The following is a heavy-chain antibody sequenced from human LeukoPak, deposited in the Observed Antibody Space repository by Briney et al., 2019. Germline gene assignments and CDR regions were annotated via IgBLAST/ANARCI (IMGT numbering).Heavy chain of an antibody. V-gene: IGHV4-30-4*01. CDR3: ARVGYSCSYADY. Sequence: SQTLSLTCTVSGGSISSGDYYWSWICQPPGKGLEWIGHIYYSGSTYYNPSLKSRVTMSVDTSKNQFSLKLSSVTAADTAVYYCARVGYSCSYADYWGQGTLVTVSS. J-gene: IGHJ4*02. CDR2: IYYSGST. D-gene: IGHD6-13*01. CDR1: GGSISSGDYY.